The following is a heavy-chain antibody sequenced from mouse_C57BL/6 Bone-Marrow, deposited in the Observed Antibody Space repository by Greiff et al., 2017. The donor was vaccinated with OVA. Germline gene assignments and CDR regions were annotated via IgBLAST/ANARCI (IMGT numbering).Heavy chain of an antibody. CDR1: GYTFTSYW. V-gene: IGHV1-61*01. CDR2: IYPTDSET. CDR3: ARSPAY. J-gene: IGHJ3*01. Sequence: VQLQQPGAELVRPGSSVKLSCKASGYTFTSYWMAWVKQRPGQGLEWIGNIYPTDSETHSNQKFKDKAKLTVDKSSSTSYMQLRALASGGSSVDYCARSPAYWGQGTLVTVSA.